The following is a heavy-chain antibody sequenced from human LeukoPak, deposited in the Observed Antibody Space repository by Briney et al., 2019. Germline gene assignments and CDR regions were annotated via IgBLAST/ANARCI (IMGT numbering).Heavy chain of an antibody. J-gene: IGHJ4*02. CDR2: INPNSGDT. D-gene: IGHD6-13*01. CDR3: ARDLTPPPAAGTGGVFDY. V-gene: IGHV1-2*06. Sequence: ASVKVSCKASGYTFIGYYIHWVRQAPGQGLEWMGRINPNSGDTNHAQKFQGRVTMTRDTSINTAYMELSRLRSDDTAVYYCARDLTPPPAAGTGGVFDYWGQGTLVTVSS. CDR1: GYTFIGYY.